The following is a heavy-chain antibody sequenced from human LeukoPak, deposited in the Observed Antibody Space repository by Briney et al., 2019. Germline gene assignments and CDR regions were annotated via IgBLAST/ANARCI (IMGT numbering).Heavy chain of an antibody. J-gene: IGHJ4*02. CDR3: ARVGITGTTIDY. CDR2: IYYSGST. Sequence: KSSETLSLTCTVSGGSISSYYWSWIRQPPGKGLEWIGYIYYSGSTNYNPSLKSRVTISVDTSKNQFSLKLSSVTAADTAVYYCARVGITGTTIDYWGQGTLVTVSS. V-gene: IGHV4-59*08. D-gene: IGHD1-7*01. CDR1: GGSISSYY.